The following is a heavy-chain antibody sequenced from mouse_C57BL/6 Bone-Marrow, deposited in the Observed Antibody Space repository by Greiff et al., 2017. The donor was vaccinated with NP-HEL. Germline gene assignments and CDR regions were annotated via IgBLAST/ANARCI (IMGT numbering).Heavy chain of an antibody. CDR2: INPNNGGT. D-gene: IGHD1-1*01. J-gene: IGHJ2*01. CDR3: ARRVITTVVAVDY. V-gene: IGHV1-26*01. CDR1: GYTFTDYY. Sequence: VQLQQSGPELVKPGASVKISCKASGYTFTDYYMNWVKQSHGKSLEWIGDINPNNGGTSYNQKFKGKATLTVDKSSSTAYMELRSLTSEDSAVYYCARRVITTVVAVDYWGQGTTLTVSS.